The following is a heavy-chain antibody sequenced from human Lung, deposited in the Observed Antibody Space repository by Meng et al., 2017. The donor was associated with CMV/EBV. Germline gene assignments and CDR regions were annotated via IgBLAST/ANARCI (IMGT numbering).Heavy chain of an antibody. J-gene: IGHJ6*02. V-gene: IGHV4-4*01. CDR1: GGSISSSSW. Sequence: LXXAVSGGSISSSSWWSWVRQPPGKGLEWIGEIHHSGRTKYNPSLKSRVIISVDKSKNQFTLNLSSVTAADTAVYFCAREYCSATSCYLVASGGMDVWXQGTXVTVAS. CDR3: AREYCSATSCYLVASGGMDV. CDR2: IHHSGRT. D-gene: IGHD2-2*01.